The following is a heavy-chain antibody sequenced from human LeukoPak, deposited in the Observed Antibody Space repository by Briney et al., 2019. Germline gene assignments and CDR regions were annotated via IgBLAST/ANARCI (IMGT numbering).Heavy chain of an antibody. CDR2: IYYSGST. CDR1: GGSISSGDYY. J-gene: IGHJ4*02. V-gene: IGHV4-30-4*01. CDR3: ARKGLTKPLSVAVDFDS. Sequence: SETLSLTCTVSGGSISSGDYYWSWIRQPPGKGLEWIGYIYYSGSTYYNPSLKSRVTISVDTSKNQFSLKLSSVTAADTAVYYCARKGLTKPLSVAVDFDSWGQGTLVTVSS. D-gene: IGHD6-19*01.